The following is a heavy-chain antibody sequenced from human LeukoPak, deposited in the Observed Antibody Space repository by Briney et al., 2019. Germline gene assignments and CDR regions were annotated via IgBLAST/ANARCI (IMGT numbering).Heavy chain of an antibody. J-gene: IGHJ3*02. CDR3: AKVSPPADYGEPIDAFDI. CDR2: ISGSGGST. Sequence: GGSLRLSCAASGSTFSSYAMSWVRQAPGKGLEWVSAISGSGGSTYYADSVKGRFTISRDNSKNTLYLQMNSLRAEDTAVYYCAKVSPPADYGEPIDAFDIWGQGTMVTVSS. V-gene: IGHV3-23*01. D-gene: IGHD4-17*01. CDR1: GSTFSSYA.